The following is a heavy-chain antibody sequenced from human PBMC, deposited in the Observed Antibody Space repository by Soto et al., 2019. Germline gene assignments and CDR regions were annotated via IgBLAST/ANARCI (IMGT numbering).Heavy chain of an antibody. CDR1: GYTFTSYG. D-gene: IGHD3-22*01. CDR2: ISAYNGNT. Sequence: ASVKVSCKASGYTFTSYGISWVRQAPGQGLEWMGWISAYNGNTNYAQKLQGRVTMTTDTSTSTAYMELRSLRSDDTAVYYCARLPYRRTYYYDGSGYPDAFDIWGQGTMVTVSS. CDR3: ARLPYRRTYYYDGSGYPDAFDI. J-gene: IGHJ3*02. V-gene: IGHV1-18*01.